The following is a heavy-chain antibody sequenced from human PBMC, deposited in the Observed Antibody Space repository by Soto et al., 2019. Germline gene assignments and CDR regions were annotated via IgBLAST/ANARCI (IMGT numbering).Heavy chain of an antibody. Sequence: QVRLVQSGAEVKKPGASVKVSCKPYGYDFTNHGINWARQAPGQGLEWMGWISAYNGNIVYAQNFRDRATLTTDTSTGAPYMELRSPRSYDTAVYYCAIGHDIVNGWKVTFWGPGALVTVSS. CDR3: AIGHDIVNGWKVTF. CDR2: ISAYNGNI. CDR1: GYDFTNHG. D-gene: IGHD3-9*01. J-gene: IGHJ4*02. V-gene: IGHV1-18*01.